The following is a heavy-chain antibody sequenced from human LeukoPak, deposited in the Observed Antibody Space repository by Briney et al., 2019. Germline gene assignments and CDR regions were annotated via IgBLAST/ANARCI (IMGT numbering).Heavy chain of an antibody. D-gene: IGHD6-19*01. J-gene: IGHJ4*02. V-gene: IGHV3-21*01. CDR2: ISSSSSYI. Sequence: PGGSLRLSCAASGFTFSSYSMNWVRQAPGKGLEWVSSISSSSSYIYYADSVKGRFTISRDNAKNSLYLQMNSLRVEDTAVYYCARDGGNSGWSHLLYWGQGTLVTVSS. CDR3: ARDGGNSGWSHLLY. CDR1: GFTFSSYS.